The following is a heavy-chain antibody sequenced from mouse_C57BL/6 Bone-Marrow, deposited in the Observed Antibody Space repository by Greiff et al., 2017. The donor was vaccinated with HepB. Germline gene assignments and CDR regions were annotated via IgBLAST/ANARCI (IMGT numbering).Heavy chain of an antibody. V-gene: IGHV5-6*01. J-gene: IGHJ4*01. CDR1: GFTFSSYG. CDR3: ARLDYCAMDY. Sequence: EVKLVESGGDLVKPGGSLKLSCAASGFTFSSYGMSWVRQTPDKRLEWVATISSGGSYTYYPDSVKGRFTISRDNAKNTLYLHMSSLKSEDTAMYYCARLDYCAMDYWGQGTSVTVSS. CDR2: ISSGGSYT.